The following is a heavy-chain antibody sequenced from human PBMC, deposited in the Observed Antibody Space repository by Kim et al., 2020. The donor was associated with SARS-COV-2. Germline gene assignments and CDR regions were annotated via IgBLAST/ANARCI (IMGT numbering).Heavy chain of an antibody. CDR2: INTNTGNP. V-gene: IGHV7-4-1*02. J-gene: IGHJ5*02. D-gene: IGHD3-3*01. CDR3: ARDPSVTTIFGVVTSTRNWFEP. CDR1: GYTFTSYA. Sequence: ASVKVSCKASGYTFTSYAMNWVRQAPGQGLEWMGWINTNTGNPTYAQGFTGRFVFSLDTSVSTAYLQISSLKAEDTAVYYCARDPSVTTIFGVVTSTRNWFEPWGQGTLVTVSS.